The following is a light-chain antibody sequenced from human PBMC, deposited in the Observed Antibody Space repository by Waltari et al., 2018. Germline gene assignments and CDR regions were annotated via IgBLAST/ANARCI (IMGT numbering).Light chain of an antibody. CDR2: KTN. J-gene: IGLJ2*01. Sequence: QSVLTQPPSASATPGQRVTISCSGSSSNLGQHYVYWYQQLPGKAPKLVIFKTNGRPSGVPDRFSGSKAGTAGSLAISGLRSEVEADYYCASWDDSLSSPVFGGGTKLTVL. V-gene: IGLV1-47*01. CDR1: SSNLGQHY. CDR3: ASWDDSLSSPV.